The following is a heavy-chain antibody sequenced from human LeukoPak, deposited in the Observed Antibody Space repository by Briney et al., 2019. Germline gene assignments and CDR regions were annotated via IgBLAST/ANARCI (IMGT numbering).Heavy chain of an antibody. CDR1: GFTFSSYT. Sequence: GGSLRLSCAASGFTFSSYTMNWVRQAQGKGMEWDSYISSSSGTIYYADSVKGRFTISRDNAKNSLYLQMNSLRAEDTAVYYCARDYSSSCPGDHWGQGTLVSVSS. V-gene: IGHV3-48*01. J-gene: IGHJ4*02. CDR3: ARDYSSSCPGDH. D-gene: IGHD6-13*01. CDR2: ISSSSGTI.